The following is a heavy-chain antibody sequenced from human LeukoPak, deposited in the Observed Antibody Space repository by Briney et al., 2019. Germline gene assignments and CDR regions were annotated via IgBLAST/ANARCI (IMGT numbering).Heavy chain of an antibody. CDR1: GLIYSSYC. V-gene: IGHV3-74*01. Sequence: GGSLRLSCSPWGLIYSSYCKQWPRGSTGEGRVWVSRINSDGSSTSYADSVKGRFTTSRDNAKNTLYLQMNSLRAEDTAVYYCARVKAAAPRYWGQGTLVTASS. J-gene: IGHJ4*02. D-gene: IGHD6-13*01. CDR3: ARVKAAAPRY. CDR2: INSDGSST.